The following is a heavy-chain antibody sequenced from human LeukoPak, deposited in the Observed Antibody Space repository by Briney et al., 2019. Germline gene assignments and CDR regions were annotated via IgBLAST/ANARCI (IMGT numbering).Heavy chain of an antibody. CDR2: TSYSGSTH. J-gene: IGHJ4*02. CDR1: GGSISPYY. V-gene: IGHV4-59*08. D-gene: IGHD5/OR15-5a*01. CDR3: ARHSVASPHYFDY. Sequence: PSETLSLTCTVSGGSISPYYWSWIRQPPGKDLEWIAFTSYSGSTHHYNPSLTSRVTISADTSKNQFSLKLTSVTAADTAVYYCARHSVASPHYFDYWGQGALVTVSS.